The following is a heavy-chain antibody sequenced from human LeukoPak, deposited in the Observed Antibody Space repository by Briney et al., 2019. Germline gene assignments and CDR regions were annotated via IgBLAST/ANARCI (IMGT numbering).Heavy chain of an antibody. D-gene: IGHD6-6*01. Sequence: SSVKVSCKASGGTFSSYAISGVRQAPGQGLEWMGGIIPIFGTANYAQKFQGRVTITADESTSTAYMELSSLRSEDTAVYYCARESSIAARPGRNWFDPWGQGTLVTVSS. V-gene: IGHV1-69*01. CDR2: IIPIFGTA. CDR1: GGTFSSYA. J-gene: IGHJ5*02. CDR3: ARESSIAARPGRNWFDP.